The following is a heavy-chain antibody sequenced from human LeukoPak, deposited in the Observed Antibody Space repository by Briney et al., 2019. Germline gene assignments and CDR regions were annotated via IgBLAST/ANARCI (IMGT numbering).Heavy chain of an antibody. V-gene: IGHV4-59*01. CDR1: GASISSYY. Sequence: SETLSLTCTVSGASISSYYWSWIRQPPGKGLEWIGYIYHSGSTYYNPSLKSRVTISVDTSRNQFSLKLSSVTAADTAVYYCARDDSSSWSGWFDPWGQGTRVTVSS. J-gene: IGHJ5*02. CDR2: IYHSGST. CDR3: ARDDSSSWSGWFDP. D-gene: IGHD6-13*01.